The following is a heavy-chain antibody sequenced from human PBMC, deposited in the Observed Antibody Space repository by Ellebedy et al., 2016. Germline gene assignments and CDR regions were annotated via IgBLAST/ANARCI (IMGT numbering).Heavy chain of an antibody. CDR2: IWYDGTYK. D-gene: IGHD2-15*01. CDR1: GFTFSSYG. Sequence: GESLKISCAASGFTFSSYGMHWVRQAPGKGLEWVAVIWYDGTYKYYAHSVKGRFTISRDNSKNTLYLQMNSLRAEDTAVYYCARGVGSGWFDPWGQGTLVTVSS. V-gene: IGHV3-33*01. J-gene: IGHJ5*02. CDR3: ARGVGSGWFDP.